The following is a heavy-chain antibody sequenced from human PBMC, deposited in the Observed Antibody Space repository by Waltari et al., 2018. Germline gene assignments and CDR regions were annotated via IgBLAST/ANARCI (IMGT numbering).Heavy chain of an antibody. V-gene: IGHV4-4*02. CDR1: GDSMSSTYC. D-gene: IGHD2-15*01. CDR3: ALDRGRGLYLDS. J-gene: IGHJ4*02. CDR2: VRGDGKT. Sequence: QLQESGPGLVKPSGTLSLTCAVSGDSMSSTYCWSWVRQPPGKGLEWMGQVRGDGKTNYNPSFASRVTISLDTYNNQFSLKVTSATAADTAVYYCALDRGRGLYLDSWGPGILVTVSP.